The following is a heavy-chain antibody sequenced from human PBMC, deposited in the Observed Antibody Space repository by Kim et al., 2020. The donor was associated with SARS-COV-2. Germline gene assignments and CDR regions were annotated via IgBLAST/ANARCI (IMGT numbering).Heavy chain of an antibody. Sequence: TSYAESVKGRSTVARDSASNTLYLQMNGRRAGDTAVYYCVKGAWLDYWGRGTLVTVSS. V-gene: IGHV3-23*01. CDR2: T. J-gene: IGHJ4*02. D-gene: IGHD5-12*01. CDR3: VKGAWLDY.